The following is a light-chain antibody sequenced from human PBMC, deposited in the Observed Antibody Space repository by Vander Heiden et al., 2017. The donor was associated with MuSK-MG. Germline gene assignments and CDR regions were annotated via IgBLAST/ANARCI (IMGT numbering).Light chain of an antibody. Sequence: EIVMTQSPVTLSVSPGEGATLSCRASQSVNRNVAWYQQKPGQSPRLLIYGASTRATGLPARFSGSGYATEFTLTISILHSEDSAVYYCQHYNTSPPLTFGGGTRVELK. CDR1: QSVNRN. CDR3: QHYNTSPPLT. CDR2: GAS. V-gene: IGKV3-15*01. J-gene: IGKJ4*01.